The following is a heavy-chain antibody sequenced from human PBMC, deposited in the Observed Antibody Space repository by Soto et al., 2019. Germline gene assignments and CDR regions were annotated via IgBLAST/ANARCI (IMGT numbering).Heavy chain of an antibody. D-gene: IGHD3-10*01. V-gene: IGHV2-5*02. J-gene: IGHJ3*02. CDR2: IYWDDDK. CDR3: AHRTDVLLWFGESADAFDI. Sequence: QITLKESGPTLVKPTQTLTLTCTFSGFSLSTSGVGVGWIRQPPGKALEWLALIYWDDDKRYSPSLKSRLTITKDTXXTXVXXTMTNMDPVDTATYYCAHRTDVLLWFGESADAFDIWGQGTMVTVSS. CDR1: GFSLSTSGVG.